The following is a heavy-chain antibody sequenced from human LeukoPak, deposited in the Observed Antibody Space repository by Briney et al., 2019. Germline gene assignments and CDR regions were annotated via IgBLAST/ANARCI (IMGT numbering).Heavy chain of an antibody. Sequence: VASVKVSCKASGYTFTYKYMHWVRQAPGQGLEWMGVINPRGGSTSYAQKFQGRLTMTRDMSTSTVYMELSSLRSEDTAVYYCARGLAYCGGDCYSPFDYWGQGTLVTVSS. J-gene: IGHJ4*02. CDR3: ARGLAYCGGDCYSPFDY. CDR1: GYTFTYKY. D-gene: IGHD2-21*02. V-gene: IGHV1-46*01. CDR2: INPRGGST.